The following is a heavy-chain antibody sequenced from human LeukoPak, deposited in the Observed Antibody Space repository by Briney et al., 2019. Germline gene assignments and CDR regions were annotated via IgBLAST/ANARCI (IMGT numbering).Heavy chain of an antibody. D-gene: IGHD4-23*01. CDR1: GFKFETYG. V-gene: IGHV3-33*01. CDR3: ARGGVATAWGAFDV. CDR2: IYYDGNQK. Sequence: GESLRLSCAASGFKFETYGMHWVRQVPGEGLEWVAVIYYDGNQKYYGDSVKGRSTVSRDVSENMLYLQMSSLRADDTAVYYCARGGVATAWGAFDVWGQGTMVTVSS. J-gene: IGHJ3*01.